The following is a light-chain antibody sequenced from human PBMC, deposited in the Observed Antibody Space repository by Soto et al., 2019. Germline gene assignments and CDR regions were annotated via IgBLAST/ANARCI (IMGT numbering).Light chain of an antibody. J-gene: IGKJ1*01. CDR1: QSISNW. Sequence: DIHMTQSPSTLSASVGDRVTITCRASQSISNWLAWYQQKPGKAPKLLSYDASSLESGVPSRFSGSGSGTEFTLGISSLQPDDFATYYCQQYYTYPWSCGQGTKVEIK. CDR2: DAS. V-gene: IGKV1-5*01. CDR3: QQYYTYPWS.